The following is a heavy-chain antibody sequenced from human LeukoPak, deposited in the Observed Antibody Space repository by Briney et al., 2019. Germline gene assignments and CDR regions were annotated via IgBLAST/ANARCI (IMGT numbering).Heavy chain of an antibody. CDR2: INHSGST. J-gene: IGHJ6*04. D-gene: IGHD6-13*01. CDR1: GGSFSGYY. V-gene: IGHV4-34*01. Sequence: PSETLSLICAVYGGSFSGYYWSWIRQPPGKGLEWIGEINHSGSTNYNPSLKSRVTISVDTSKNQFSLKLSSVTAADTAVYYCASLGGIAAAGTPRYGMDVWGKGTTVTVSS. CDR3: ASLGGIAAAGTPRYGMDV.